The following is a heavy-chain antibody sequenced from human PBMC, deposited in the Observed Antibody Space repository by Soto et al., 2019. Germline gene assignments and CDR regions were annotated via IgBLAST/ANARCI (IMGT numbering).Heavy chain of an antibody. V-gene: IGHV4-39*01. CDR1: GGSISSGSYY. J-gene: IGHJ4*02. Sequence: QLQLQESGPGLVKPSETLSLTCTVSGGSISSGSYYWGWIRQPPGKGLEWIGSIHYSGSTYYKTSLRSRVTISVDKSKNQFSLKVASMTAADTAVYYCARSGPLWFGELCHFDSWGQGTLVTVSS. CDR3: ARSGPLWFGELCHFDS. CDR2: IHYSGST. D-gene: IGHD3-10*01.